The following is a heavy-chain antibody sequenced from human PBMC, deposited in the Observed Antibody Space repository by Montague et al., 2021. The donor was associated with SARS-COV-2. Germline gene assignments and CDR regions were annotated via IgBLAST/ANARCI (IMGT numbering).Heavy chain of an antibody. D-gene: IGHD2-2*01. CDR1: GGSFSGYY. CDR2: INHSGST. J-gene: IGHJ6*03. V-gene: IGHV4-34*01. Sequence: SETLSLTCAVYGGSFSGYYWSWIRQPPGKGLEWIGEINHSGSTNXNPSLKSRVTISVDTSKNQFSLKLSSVTAADTAAYYCARGDIVVVPAALGIAFYYYYYMDVWGKGTTVTVSS. CDR3: ARGDIVVVPAALGIAFYYYYYMDV.